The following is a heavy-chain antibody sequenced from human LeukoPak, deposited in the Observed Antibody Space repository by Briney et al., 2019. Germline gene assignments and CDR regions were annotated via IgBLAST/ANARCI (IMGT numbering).Heavy chain of an antibody. J-gene: IGHJ4*02. V-gene: IGHV3-33*01. CDR2: IWYDGSNK. CDR1: GFTFSSYG. Sequence: GGSLRLSCAASGFTFSSYGMHWVRQAPGKGLEWVAVIWYDGSNKYYADSVKGRFTISRDNSKNTLYLQMNSLRAEDTAVYYCARTLGRKKYFFDYWGQGTLVNVSS. CDR3: ARTLGRKKYFFDY.